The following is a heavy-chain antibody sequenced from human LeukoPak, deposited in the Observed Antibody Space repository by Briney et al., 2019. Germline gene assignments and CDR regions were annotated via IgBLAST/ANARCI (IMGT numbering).Heavy chain of an antibody. CDR3: ARSLTMVRAYDY. V-gene: IGHV3-7*01. CDR1: GFIFIDYW. CDR2: INPDGSQK. D-gene: IGHD3-10*01. Sequence: PGGSLRLSCAASGFIFIDYWLSWVRQAPGKGLEWVANINPDGSQKYYVDSVKGRFTISRDNSKNTVYLQMNSLRTEDTAVYYCARSLTMVRAYDYWGQGTLVTVSS. J-gene: IGHJ4*02.